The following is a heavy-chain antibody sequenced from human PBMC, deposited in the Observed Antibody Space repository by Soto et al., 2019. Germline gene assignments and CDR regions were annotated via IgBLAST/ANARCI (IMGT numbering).Heavy chain of an antibody. CDR1: GLTFSSYW. CDR2: IREDGGEK. V-gene: IGHV3-7*03. Sequence: EEQLVESGGGLVQPGGSLRLSCAASGLTFSSYWMTWVRQAPGKGLEWVANIREDGGEKNYVDSVKGRFTISRDNAKNSLYLQMNSLRVEETAVYYCARGEAIGDDPWGQRTLVTVSS. D-gene: IGHD3-10*01. CDR3: ARGEAIGDDP. J-gene: IGHJ5*02.